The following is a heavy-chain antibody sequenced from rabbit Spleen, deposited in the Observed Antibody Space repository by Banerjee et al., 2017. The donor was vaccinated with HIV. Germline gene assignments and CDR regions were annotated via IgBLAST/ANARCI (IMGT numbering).Heavy chain of an antibody. V-gene: IGHV1S40*01. CDR1: GVSFSGNSY. CDR2: IDTGGSGFT. CDR3: ARDTGTSFSSYGMDL. Sequence: QSLEESGGDLVKPGASLTLTCIASGVSFSGNSYMCWVRQAPGKGLEWIACIDTGGSGFTYFANWAKGRFTISKTSSTTVTLLMTSLTAADTATYFCARDTGTSFSSYGMDLWGQGTLVTVS. D-gene: IGHD8-1*01. J-gene: IGHJ6*01.